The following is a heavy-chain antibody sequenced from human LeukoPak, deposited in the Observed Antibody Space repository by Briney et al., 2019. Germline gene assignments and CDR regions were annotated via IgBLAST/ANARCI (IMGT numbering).Heavy chain of an antibody. J-gene: IGHJ5*02. CDR3: ARHREYYGSGSYYKGDNWFDP. D-gene: IGHD3-10*01. V-gene: IGHV3-7*01. Sequence: GGSLRLSCAASGFTFSSYWMSWVRQAPGKGLEWVANIKQDGSEKFYVDSVKGRFTISRDNTQNSLYLQMNSLRAEDTAAYYCARHREYYGSGSYYKGDNWFDPWGQGTLVTVSS. CDR2: IKQDGSEK. CDR1: GFTFSSYW.